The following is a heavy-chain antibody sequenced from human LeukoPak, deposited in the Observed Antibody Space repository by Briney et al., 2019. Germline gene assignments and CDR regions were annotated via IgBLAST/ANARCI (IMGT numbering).Heavy chain of an antibody. J-gene: IGHJ5*02. CDR2: ISAYNGNT. CDR3: ARAASRVVPAAMGGNWFDP. Sequence: ASVKVSCKASGYTFISYYIHWVRQAPGQGLEWMGWISAYNGNTNYAQKLQGRVTMATDTSTSTAYMELRSLRSDDTAVYYCARAASRVVPAAMGGNWFDPWGQGTLVTVSS. CDR1: GYTFISYY. V-gene: IGHV1-18*04. D-gene: IGHD2-2*01.